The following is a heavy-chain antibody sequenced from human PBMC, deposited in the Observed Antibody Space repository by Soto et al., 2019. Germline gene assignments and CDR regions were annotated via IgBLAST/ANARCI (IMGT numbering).Heavy chain of an antibody. D-gene: IGHD4-4*01. J-gene: IGHJ4*02. CDR3: ATQGLLHQIFDY. Sequence: PSETLSLTCAVYGGSFSDYYWSWIRQPPGKGLEWIGEINHSGSTKYNPSLKSRVTISVDTSKNQFSLKLSSVTAADTAVYYCATQGLLHQIFDYWGLGNLVTVSS. V-gene: IGHV4-34*01. CDR2: INHSGST. CDR1: GGSFSDYY.